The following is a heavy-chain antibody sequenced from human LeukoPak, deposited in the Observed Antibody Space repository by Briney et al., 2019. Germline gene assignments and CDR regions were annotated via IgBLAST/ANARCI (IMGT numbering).Heavy chain of an antibody. Sequence: GGSLRLSCAASGFTFSSYGMHWVRQAPGKGLEWVAVIWYDGSNKYYADSVKGRFTISRDNSKNTLYLQMNSLRAEDTAVYYCARRKKADSIGGSWFDPWGQGTLVTVSS. V-gene: IGHV3-33*01. CDR1: GFTFSSYG. CDR3: ARRKKADSIGGSWFDP. J-gene: IGHJ5*02. D-gene: IGHD6-19*01. CDR2: IWYDGSNK.